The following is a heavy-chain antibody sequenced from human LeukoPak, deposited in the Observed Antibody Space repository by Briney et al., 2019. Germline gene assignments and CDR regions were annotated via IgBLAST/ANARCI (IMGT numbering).Heavy chain of an antibody. CDR3: ARDYTPYYFDY. V-gene: IGHV3-30-3*01. J-gene: IGHJ4*02. Sequence: GGSLRLSCAASGFTFSSYAMHWVRQAPGKGLEWVAVISYDGSNKYYADSVKGRFTISRDNSKNTLYLQMNSLRAEDTAVYYCARDYTPYYFDYWGLGTLVTVSS. CDR1: GFTFSSYA. CDR2: ISYDGSNK.